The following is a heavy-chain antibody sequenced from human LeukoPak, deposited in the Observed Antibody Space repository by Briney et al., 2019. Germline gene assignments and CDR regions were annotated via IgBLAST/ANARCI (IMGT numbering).Heavy chain of an antibody. CDR2: IWNDGSNK. CDR3: AKDAQRGFDYSNSLEY. V-gene: IGHV3-33*06. CDR1: KFTFSHYG. D-gene: IGHD4-11*01. J-gene: IGHJ4*02. Sequence: PGGSLRLSCAASKFTFSHYGMHWVRQAPGKGLEWVAVIWNDGSNKYYSDSVKGQFTVSRDNSKNTVYLQMNNLRVDDTGVYYCAKDAQRGFDYSNSLEYWGRGTLVTVSS.